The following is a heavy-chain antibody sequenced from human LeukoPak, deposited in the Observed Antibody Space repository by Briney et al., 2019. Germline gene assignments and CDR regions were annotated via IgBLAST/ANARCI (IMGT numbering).Heavy chain of an antibody. CDR3: TRGSIAYYYMDV. CDR1: GVSISSYY. V-gene: IGHV4-59*01. Sequence: SETLSLTCTASGVSISSYYLSWIRQPPGKGLEWIGNIYYSGSTNYNHSLKSRFTISVDTSKNQFSLKLSSVTAADTAVYYCTRGSIAYYYMDVWGKGTTVTISS. J-gene: IGHJ6*03. D-gene: IGHD3-22*01. CDR2: IYYSGST.